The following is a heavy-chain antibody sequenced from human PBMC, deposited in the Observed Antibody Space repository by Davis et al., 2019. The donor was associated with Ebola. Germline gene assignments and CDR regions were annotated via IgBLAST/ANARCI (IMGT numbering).Heavy chain of an antibody. D-gene: IGHD2-15*01. Sequence: SETLSLTCTVYGTTISSHYWTWIRQPPGKGLEWIGYVHYSGSSNYSPSLKSRVTISLDTSKNQFSLKLSPVTAADTAVYYCARGLYSGAFDIWGQGTMVTVSS. CDR2: VHYSGSS. CDR3: ARGLYSGAFDI. J-gene: IGHJ3*02. CDR1: GTTISSHY. V-gene: IGHV4-59*11.